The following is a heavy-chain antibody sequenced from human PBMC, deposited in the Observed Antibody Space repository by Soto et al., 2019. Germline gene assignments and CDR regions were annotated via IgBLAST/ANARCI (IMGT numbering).Heavy chain of an antibody. CDR1: GFTFSDSW. CDR3: ARDPRFLEYNNLAPRSYGMDV. J-gene: IGHJ6*02. D-gene: IGHD3-3*01. Sequence: PGGSLRLSCAASGFTFSDSWMHWVRQVPGTGLVWIARINGDGSRTTYADPVKGRFTISRDNAYNTLHLQLSSLRAEDTGVYYCARDPRFLEYNNLAPRSYGMDVWGQGTTVTVSS. CDR2: INGDGSRT. V-gene: IGHV3-74*01.